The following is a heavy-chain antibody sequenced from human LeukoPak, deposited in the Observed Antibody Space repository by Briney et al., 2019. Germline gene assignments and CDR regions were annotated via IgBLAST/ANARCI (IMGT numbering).Heavy chain of an antibody. D-gene: IGHD2-15*01. Sequence: GGSLRLSCAASGFTFSSYSMNWVRQAPGKGLEWVSSISSSSSYIYYADSVKGRFTISRDNAKNSLYLQMNSLRAEDTAVYYCAREWVVVAFNWFDPRGQGTLVTVSS. CDR1: GFTFSSYS. CDR3: AREWVVVAFNWFDP. J-gene: IGHJ5*02. V-gene: IGHV3-21*01. CDR2: ISSSSSYI.